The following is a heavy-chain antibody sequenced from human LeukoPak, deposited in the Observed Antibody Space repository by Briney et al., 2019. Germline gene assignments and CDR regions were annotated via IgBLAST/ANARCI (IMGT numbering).Heavy chain of an antibody. V-gene: IGHV3-74*01. CDR3: ARLHYDHTDAFDI. Sequence: TGGSLRLSCEVSGFTLSNYWMHWVRQTPGKGLVWVSRINSDGSSTNYADSVKGRFTISRDNAKNTLYLQMNSLRAEDTAVYYCARLHYDHTDAFDIWGQGTMVTVSS. J-gene: IGHJ3*02. D-gene: IGHD3-22*01. CDR1: GFTLSNYW. CDR2: INSDGSST.